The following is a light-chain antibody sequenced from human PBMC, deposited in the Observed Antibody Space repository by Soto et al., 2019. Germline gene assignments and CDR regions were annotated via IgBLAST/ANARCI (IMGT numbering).Light chain of an antibody. J-gene: IGKJ5*01. Sequence: DIQLTQSPSFLSTSVGDRVTIACRASQYIKSYLAWYQQKPGKAPKLLIYPASTLQSGAPSMFSGSGSGTEFTLTISSLQPEDFATYHCQQVNDYPITFGQGTRLEIK. V-gene: IGKV1-9*01. CDR3: QQVNDYPIT. CDR1: QYIKSY. CDR2: PAS.